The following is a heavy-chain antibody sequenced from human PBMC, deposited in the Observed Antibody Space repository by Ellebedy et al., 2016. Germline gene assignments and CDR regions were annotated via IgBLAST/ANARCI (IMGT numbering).Heavy chain of an antibody. CDR1: GFTFSTYW. Sequence: GGSLRLSXVASGFTFSTYWMHWVRHAPGKGPAWVSRITSDGSGTIYADSVKGRFTISRDNSKNTLYLQMNSLRAEDTAVYYCAKDLAMGDYWGQGTLVTVSS. CDR3: AKDLAMGDY. V-gene: IGHV3-74*01. D-gene: IGHD5-18*01. J-gene: IGHJ4*02. CDR2: ITSDGSGT.